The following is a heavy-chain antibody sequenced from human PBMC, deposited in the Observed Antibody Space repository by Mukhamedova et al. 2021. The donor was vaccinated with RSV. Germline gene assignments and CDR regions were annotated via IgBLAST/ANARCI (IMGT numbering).Heavy chain of an antibody. Sequence: GFPFSDYSLDWIRQIPGKGLEWLAHISTDSKTIYYRDSVRGRFTISRDNAKHSLSLHMNSLRAEDTALYYCATGFLENSFNIWGQG. CDR2: ISTDSKTI. D-gene: IGHD2/OR15-2a*01. V-gene: IGHV3-11*04. CDR1: GFPFSDYS. J-gene: IGHJ3*02. CDR3: ATGFLENSFNI.